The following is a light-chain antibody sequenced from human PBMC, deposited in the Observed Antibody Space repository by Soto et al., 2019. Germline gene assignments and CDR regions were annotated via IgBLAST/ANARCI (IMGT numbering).Light chain of an antibody. V-gene: IGLV1-40*01. J-gene: IGLJ1*01. CDR3: QSYDSRLSGFV. CDR2: GNR. CDR1: SSNIGAGFD. Sequence: QSALAQPPSVSGAPGQRVTISCTGSSSNIGAGFDVHWYLQLPGTTPKLFIYGNRNRPSGVPDRFSGSKSGTSASLAITGLQAEDEADYYCQSYDSRLSGFVFGTGTKVTVL.